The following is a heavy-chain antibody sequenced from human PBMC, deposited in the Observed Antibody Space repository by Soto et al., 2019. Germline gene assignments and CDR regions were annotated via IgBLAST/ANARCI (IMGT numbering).Heavy chain of an antibody. CDR1: GFTLSYSF. J-gene: IGHJ5*02. V-gene: IGHV3-66*01. CDR3: ARGPDCSGYSDS. Sequence: EVQLVESGGGLVQPGGSLRLSCAASGFTLSYSFMSWVRQARGKGLEWVSLIYSDGTTYYADSVKGRFTISRDNSKNTLYLQMNSLRAEDTTVYYCARGPDCSGYSDSWGQGTLVTVSS. D-gene: IGHD3-22*01. CDR2: IYSDGTT.